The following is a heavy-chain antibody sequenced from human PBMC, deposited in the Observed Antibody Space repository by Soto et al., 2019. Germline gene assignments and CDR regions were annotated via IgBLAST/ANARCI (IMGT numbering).Heavy chain of an antibody. Sequence: QVQLQQWGAGLLKPSETLSLTCAVYGGSFSGYYWSWIRQPPGKGLEWIGEINHSGSTNYNPSLXRTVTTSVDTXXHXFXXKLSPVTAADTAVYYCARGRYSSSSANYYYYGMDVWGQGTTVTVSS. CDR1: GGSFSGYY. V-gene: IGHV4-34*01. CDR2: INHSGST. CDR3: ARGRYSSSSANYYYYGMDV. D-gene: IGHD6-13*01. J-gene: IGHJ6*02.